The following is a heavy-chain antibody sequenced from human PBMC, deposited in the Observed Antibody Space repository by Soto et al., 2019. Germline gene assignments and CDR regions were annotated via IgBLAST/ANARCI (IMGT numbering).Heavy chain of an antibody. Sequence: QVQLVQSGAEVKKPGSSVKVSCKASGGTFSSYAISWVRQAPGQGLEWMGGIIPIFGTANYAQKFQGRVTITADESTSTAYMELSSLRSEDTAVYYCASPGTEGAYYYDSSGYYYCCGQGTLVTVSS. J-gene: IGHJ4*02. CDR1: GGTFSSYA. CDR3: ASPGTEGAYYYDSSGYYYC. CDR2: IIPIFGTA. D-gene: IGHD3-22*01. V-gene: IGHV1-69*01.